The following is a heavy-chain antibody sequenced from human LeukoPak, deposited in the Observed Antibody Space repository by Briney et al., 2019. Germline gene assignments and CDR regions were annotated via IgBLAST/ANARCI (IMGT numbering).Heavy chain of an antibody. Sequence: GSLRLSCAASGFTFTNYGMHWVRQATGRGLEWVSAIGIRGDTYYPGSVKGRFTISRENAKSSLYLQMNSLRAEDTAVYYCARGGIQVSGIDEIDHWGQGTLVTVSS. CDR3: ARGGIQVSGIDEIDH. D-gene: IGHD5-18*01. V-gene: IGHV3-13*01. J-gene: IGHJ4*02. CDR1: GFTFTNYG. CDR2: IGIRGDT.